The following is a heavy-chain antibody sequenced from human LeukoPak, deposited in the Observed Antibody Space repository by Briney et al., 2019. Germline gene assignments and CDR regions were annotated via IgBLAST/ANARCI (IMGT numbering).Heavy chain of an antibody. Sequence: PGGSLRLSCAASGSTFSSYWMNWARQAPGKGLEWVASINHNGNVNYYVDSVKGRFTISRDNSKNTLYLQMNSLRAEDTAVYYCAKSFRESDYYFGLDVWGQGTTVTVSS. CDR2: INHNGNVN. CDR3: AKSFRESDYYFGLDV. D-gene: IGHD3-10*01. V-gene: IGHV3-7*03. CDR1: GSTFSSYW. J-gene: IGHJ6*02.